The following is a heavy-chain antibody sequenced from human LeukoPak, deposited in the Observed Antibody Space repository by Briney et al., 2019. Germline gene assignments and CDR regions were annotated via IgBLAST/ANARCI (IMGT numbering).Heavy chain of an antibody. Sequence: GGSLRLSCAAAGFTYISYEMNWVRQDPGKGLEWVSYISSSGSTIYYADSVNGRFTISRDKAKNSLYLQMNSLRAEDTAVYYCAELGITMIGGVWGKGTTVTISS. CDR1: GFTYISYE. CDR3: AELGITMIGGV. D-gene: IGHD3-10*02. V-gene: IGHV3-48*03. CDR2: ISSSGSTI. J-gene: IGHJ6*04.